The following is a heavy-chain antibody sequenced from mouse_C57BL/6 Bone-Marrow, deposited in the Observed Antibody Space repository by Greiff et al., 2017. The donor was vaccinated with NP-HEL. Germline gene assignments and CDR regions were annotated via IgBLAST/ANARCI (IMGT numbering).Heavy chain of an antibody. Sequence: QVQLQQPGAELVKPVASVKMSCKASGYTFTSYWITWVKQRPGQGLEWIGDIYPGSGSTNYNEKFKSKATLTVDTSSSTAYMQLSSLTSEDSAVYYCAREGAGMAWFAYWGQGTLVTVSA. D-gene: IGHD3-3*01. V-gene: IGHV1-55*01. J-gene: IGHJ3*01. CDR1: GYTFTSYW. CDR2: IYPGSGST. CDR3: AREGAGMAWFAY.